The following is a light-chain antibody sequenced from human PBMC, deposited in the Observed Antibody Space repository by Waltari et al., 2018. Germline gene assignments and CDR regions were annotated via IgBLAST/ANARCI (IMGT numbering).Light chain of an antibody. CDR3: QQSYSTPLT. CDR2: AAS. J-gene: IGKJ4*01. Sequence: TCRAIQSISSYLKWYQQKPWKAPKLLIYAASRLQSGVPSRFSGSVSGTDFTLTISSLQPEDFATYYCQQSYSTPLTFGGGTKVEIK. CDR1: QSISSY. V-gene: IGKV1-39*01.